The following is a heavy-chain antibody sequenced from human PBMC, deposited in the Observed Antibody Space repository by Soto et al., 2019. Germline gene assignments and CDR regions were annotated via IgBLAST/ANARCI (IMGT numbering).Heavy chain of an antibody. CDR1: GGSISSSSYY. V-gene: IGHV4-39*01. D-gene: IGHD3-16*01. CDR2: IYYSGST. Sequence: QLQLQESGPGLVKPSETLSLTCTVSGGSISSSSYYWGWIRQPPGKGLEWIGSIYYSGSTYYNPSLKRPGPISVDISNDPFSLKLSAVTAAATAVYYCAGHTAATGDLFDYWGQGTLVTVSS. CDR3: AGHTAATGDLFDY. J-gene: IGHJ4*02.